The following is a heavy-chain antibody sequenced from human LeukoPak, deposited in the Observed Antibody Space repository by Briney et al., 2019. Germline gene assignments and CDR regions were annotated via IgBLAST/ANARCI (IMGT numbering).Heavy chain of an antibody. CDR1: GGSISSYY. J-gene: IGHJ3*02. CDR3: ARSYCGGDCWVDAFDI. Sequence: SETLSLTCTVSGGSISSYYWSWIRQPAGKGLECIWRIYTSGSTNYNPSLKSRVTMSVDTSKNQFSLKLSSVTAADTAVYYCARSYCGGDCWVDAFDIWGQGTMVTVSS. V-gene: IGHV4-4*07. D-gene: IGHD2-21*02. CDR2: IYTSGST.